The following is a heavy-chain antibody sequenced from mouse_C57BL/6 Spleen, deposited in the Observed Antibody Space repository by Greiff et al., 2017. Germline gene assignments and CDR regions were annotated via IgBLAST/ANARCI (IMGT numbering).Heavy chain of an antibody. CDR3: ARALITTVEGFAY. J-gene: IGHJ3*01. Sequence: DVKLQESGPGLVKPSQSLSLTCSVTGYSITSGYYWNWIRQFPGNKLEWMGYISYDGSNNYNPSLKNRISITRDTSKNQFFLKLNSVTTEDTATYYCARALITTVEGFAYWGQGTLVTVSA. V-gene: IGHV3-6*01. CDR2: ISYDGSN. D-gene: IGHD1-1*01. CDR1: GYSITSGYY.